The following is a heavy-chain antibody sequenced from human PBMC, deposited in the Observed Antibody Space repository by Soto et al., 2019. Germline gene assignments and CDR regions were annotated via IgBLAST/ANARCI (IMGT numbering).Heavy chain of an antibody. CDR1: GGSFSSYNYY. J-gene: IGHJ3*02. CDR3: ARFRQYYYDSSGYYYAGDAFDI. Sequence: SETLSLTCAVSGGSFSSYNYYWGWIRQRPGKGLEWIGSIYYSGSTYYNPSLKSRVTISVDTSKNQFSLKLSSVTAADTAVYYCARFRQYYYDSSGYYYAGDAFDIWVQGTLVT. V-gene: IGHV4-39*01. CDR2: IYYSGST. D-gene: IGHD3-22*01.